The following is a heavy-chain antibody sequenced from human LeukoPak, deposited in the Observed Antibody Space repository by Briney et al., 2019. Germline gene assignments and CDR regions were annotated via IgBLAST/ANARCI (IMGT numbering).Heavy chain of an antibody. V-gene: IGHV4-59*12. CDR2: IYYSGST. J-gene: IGHJ6*03. D-gene: IGHD6-13*01. CDR3: AGESIAGTPFYYYYYMDV. CDR1: GGSISSYY. Sequence: PSETLSLTCTVSGGSISSYYWSWIRQPPGKGLEWIGYIYYSGSTNYNPSLKSRVTISVDTSKNQFSLKLSSVTAADTAVYYCAGESIAGTPFYYYYYMDVWGKGTTVTISS.